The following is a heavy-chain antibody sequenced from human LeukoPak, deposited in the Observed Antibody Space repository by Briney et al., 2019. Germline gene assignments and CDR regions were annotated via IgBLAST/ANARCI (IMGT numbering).Heavy chain of an antibody. J-gene: IGHJ6*03. D-gene: IGHD6-19*01. Sequence: PGGSLRLSCAASGFTFSSYAMHWVRQAPGKGLEYVSAISSNGGSTYYANSVKGRFTISRDNSKNTLYLQMGSLRAEDMAVYYCARDSGIAVAGTGYYYYYYMDVRGKGTTVTVSS. CDR1: GFTFSSYA. CDR2: ISSNGGST. V-gene: IGHV3-64*01. CDR3: ARDSGIAVAGTGYYYYYYMDV.